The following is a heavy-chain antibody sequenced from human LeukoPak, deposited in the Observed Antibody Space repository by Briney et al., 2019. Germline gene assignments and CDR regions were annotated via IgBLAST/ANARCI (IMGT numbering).Heavy chain of an antibody. Sequence: SETLSLTCTVSGGSISSYYWSWIRQPPGKGLEWIGYIYYSGSTNYNPSLKSRVSISVDTSKNQFSLKLTSLTAADTALYFCARDSMRIQTGTTPWGQGTLVTVSS. CDR3: ARDSMRIQTGTTP. CDR1: GGSISSYY. D-gene: IGHD1-1*01. CDR2: IYYSGST. J-gene: IGHJ5*02. V-gene: IGHV4-59*12.